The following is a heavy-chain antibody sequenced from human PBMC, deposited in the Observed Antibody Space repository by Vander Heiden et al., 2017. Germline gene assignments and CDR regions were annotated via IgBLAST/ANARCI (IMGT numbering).Heavy chain of an antibody. V-gene: IGHV3-9*01. CDR2: ISWNSGSI. Sequence: EVQLVESGGGLVPPGRSLRLSCAASGHPFEDYAMHWVRQAQGKGVEWVAGISWNSGSIGDADSVKSRFTISRDNAKNSLYLQMNSLRAEDTALYYCAKGWGPTLTGDLGFDYWGQGTLVTVSS. J-gene: IGHJ4*02. CDR3: AKGWGPTLTGDLGFDY. CDR1: GHPFEDYA. D-gene: IGHD7-27*01.